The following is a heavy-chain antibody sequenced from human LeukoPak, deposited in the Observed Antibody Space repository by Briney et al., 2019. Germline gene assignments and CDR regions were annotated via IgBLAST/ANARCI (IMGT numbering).Heavy chain of an antibody. Sequence: GGSLRLACAASGFTFSRYAMRWVRQAPGKGLEWVSVIYSGGTTNYADSVKGRFTISRDNSKNTVYLQMNSLRAEDTAVYYCARGGYAHYYGMDVWGQGTTVTVSS. CDR1: GFTFSRYA. D-gene: IGHD5-18*01. J-gene: IGHJ6*02. CDR3: ARGGYAHYYGMDV. V-gene: IGHV3-53*01. CDR2: IYSGGTT.